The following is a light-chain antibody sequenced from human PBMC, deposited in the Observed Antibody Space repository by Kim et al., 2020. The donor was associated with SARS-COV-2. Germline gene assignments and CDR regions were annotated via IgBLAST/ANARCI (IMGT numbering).Light chain of an antibody. CDR2: GAY. V-gene: IGKV1-6*01. CDR1: QDIRND. J-gene: IGKJ4*01. Sequence: ASVGDRVTITGRASQDIRNDLGWYQQKPGKAPKLLIYGAYTLQNGVPSRFNGGGSGTDFTLTISSLQPEDFASYYCLQDSSYPLTFGGGTKVDIK. CDR3: LQDSSYPLT.